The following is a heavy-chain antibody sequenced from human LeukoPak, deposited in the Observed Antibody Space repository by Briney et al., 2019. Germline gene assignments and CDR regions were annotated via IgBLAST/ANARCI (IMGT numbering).Heavy chain of an antibody. V-gene: IGHV4-59*01. D-gene: IGHD3-3*01. CDR1: GVSISSYY. J-gene: IGHJ3*02. CDR2: IYYSGST. CDR3: ARAPGITIPHNAFDI. Sequence: SETLSLTCTVSGVSISSYYWSWIRQPPGKGLEWIGYIYYSGSTSYNPSLKSRVTISVDTSKNQFSLKLSSVTAADTAVHYCARAPGITIPHNAFDIWGQGTMVTVPS.